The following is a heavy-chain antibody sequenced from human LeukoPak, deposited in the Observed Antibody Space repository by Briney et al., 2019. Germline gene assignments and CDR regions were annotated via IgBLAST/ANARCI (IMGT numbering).Heavy chain of an antibody. CDR2: INHSGST. CDR3: ASTHAGNTQFDY. Sequence: PSETLSLTCTVSGGSISTYYWSWIRRPPGKGLEWIGEINHSGSTNYNPSLKSRVTISVDTSKNQFSLKLSSVTAADTAVYYCASTHAGNTQFDYWGQGTLVTVSS. V-gene: IGHV4-34*01. J-gene: IGHJ4*02. CDR1: GGSISTYY.